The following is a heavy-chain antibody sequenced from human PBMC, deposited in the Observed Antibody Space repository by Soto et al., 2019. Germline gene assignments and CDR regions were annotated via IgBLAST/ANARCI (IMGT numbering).Heavy chain of an antibody. J-gene: IGHJ4*02. CDR1: GGSISSGGYS. D-gene: IGHD3-10*01. CDR3: ARADWFGVLTSGY. CDR2: IYHSGST. V-gene: IGHV4-30-2*01. Sequence: PSETLSLTCAVSGGSISSGGYSWSWIRQPPGKCLEWIGYIYHSGSTYYNPSLKSRVTISVDRSKNQFSLKLSSVTAADTAVYYCARADWFGVLTSGYWGQGTLVTVYS.